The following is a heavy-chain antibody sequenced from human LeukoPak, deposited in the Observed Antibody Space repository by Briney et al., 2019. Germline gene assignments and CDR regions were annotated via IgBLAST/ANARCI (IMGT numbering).Heavy chain of an antibody. CDR1: GFTFSNAW. CDR3: TTDPQIYCSSTSCYP. J-gene: IGHJ5*02. Sequence: GGSLRLSCAASGFTFSNAWMSWVRQAPGKGLEWVGRIKSKTDGGTTDYAAPVKGKFTISRDDSKNTLYLQMNSLKTEDTAVYYWTTDPQIYCSSTSCYPWGQGTLVTVSS. CDR2: IKSKTDGGTT. V-gene: IGHV3-15*01. D-gene: IGHD2-2*01.